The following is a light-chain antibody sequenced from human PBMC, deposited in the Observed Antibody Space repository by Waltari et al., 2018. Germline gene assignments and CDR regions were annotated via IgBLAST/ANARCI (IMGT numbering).Light chain of an antibody. CDR2: LGS. J-gene: IGKJ3*01. V-gene: IGKV2-28*01. CDR1: QSLLHGNGLNY. Sequence: DIVMTQSPLSLTVTPGEPASIPCRSSQSLLHGNGLNYLDWYLQKPGQSPQLLIYLGSNRASGVPDRISGSGSGTDFTLKVSRVEADDVGVYYCMQALQTPFIFGPGTKLDVK. CDR3: MQALQTPFI.